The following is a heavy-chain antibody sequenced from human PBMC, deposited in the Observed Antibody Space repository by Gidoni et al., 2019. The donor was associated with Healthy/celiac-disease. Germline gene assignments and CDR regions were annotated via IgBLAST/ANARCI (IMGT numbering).Heavy chain of an antibody. CDR2: LYYSGST. J-gene: IGHJ3*02. Sequence: QVQLQESGPGLVKPSQTLSLTCTVSVGSISSGGYYWSWIRQHPGKGLEWIGYLYYSGSTYYNPSLKSRVTISVDTSKNQFSLKLSSVTAADTAVYYCASRVVTAIKDAFDIWGQGTMVTVSS. CDR3: ASRVVTAIKDAFDI. CDR1: VGSISSGGYY. V-gene: IGHV4-31*03. D-gene: IGHD2-21*02.